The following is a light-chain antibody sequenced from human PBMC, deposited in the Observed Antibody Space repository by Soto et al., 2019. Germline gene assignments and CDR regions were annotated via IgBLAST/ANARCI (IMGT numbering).Light chain of an antibody. CDR3: QQYNSYWT. J-gene: IGKJ1*01. CDR2: KAS. V-gene: IGKV1-5*03. CDR1: QSISSW. Sequence: DIQMTQSPSTLSASVGDRVTITFRASQSISSWLAWYQQKPGKAPKLLSYKASSLESGVPSRFIGSGSVTAFTLTISSLQTDDFATYYCQQYNSYWTCGQGTKVEIK.